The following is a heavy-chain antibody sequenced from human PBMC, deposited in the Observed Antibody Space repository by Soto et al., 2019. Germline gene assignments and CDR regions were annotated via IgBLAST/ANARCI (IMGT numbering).Heavy chain of an antibody. CDR2: ISSSSSYI. D-gene: IGHD3-3*01. J-gene: IGHJ4*02. CDR3: ARDATFGVVIPAFDY. V-gene: IGHV3-21*01. CDR1: GFTFSSYS. Sequence: GGSLSLSCAASGFTFSSYSMNWVRQAPGKGLEWVSSISSSSSYIYYADSVKGRFTISRDNAKNSLYLQMNSLRAEDTAVYYCARDATFGVVIPAFDYWGQGTLVTVSS.